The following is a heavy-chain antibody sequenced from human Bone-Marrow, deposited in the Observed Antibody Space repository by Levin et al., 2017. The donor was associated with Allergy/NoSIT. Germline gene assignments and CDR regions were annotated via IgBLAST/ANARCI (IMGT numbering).Heavy chain of an antibody. V-gene: IGHV4-30-2*01. Sequence: SQTLSLTYAVSGGSISSDGYSWSWIRQPPGKDLEWIGYIYHSGSSYYNPSLKSRVTMSVDRSKNHFSLKVTSVTAADTAVYFCARRYFVILTGVYYFDSWGRGILVTVSS. CDR1: GGSISSDGYS. J-gene: IGHJ4*02. CDR3: ARRYFVILTGVYYFDS. D-gene: IGHD3-9*01. CDR2: IYHSGSS.